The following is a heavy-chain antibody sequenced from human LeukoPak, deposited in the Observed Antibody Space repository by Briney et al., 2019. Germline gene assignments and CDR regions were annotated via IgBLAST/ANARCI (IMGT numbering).Heavy chain of an antibody. D-gene: IGHD2-2*01. V-gene: IGHV3-53*01. J-gene: IGHJ3*02. CDR2: IYSGSST. CDR1: GFTVSSNY. Sequence: GGSLRLSCAASGFTVSSNYMSWVRQAPGKGLEWVSVIYSGSSTYYADSVKGRFTISRDNSKNTLYLQMNSLRAEDTAVYYCASGLGYCSSTSCYGYNSGAFDIRGQGTMVTVSS. CDR3: ASGLGYCSSTSCYGYNSGAFDI.